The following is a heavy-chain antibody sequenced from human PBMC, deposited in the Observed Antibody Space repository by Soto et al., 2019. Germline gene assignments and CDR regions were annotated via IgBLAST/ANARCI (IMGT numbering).Heavy chain of an antibody. Sequence: GGSLRLSCAVSGFTFSDYWMSWVRQAPGKGLEWVANIKQDGNEKYYVDSVKGRFTISRDNARNSLYLQMNSLRAEDTAVYYCARDPSTVVPAAIPGPWGQGTLVTVSS. D-gene: IGHD2-2*01. CDR1: GFTFSDYW. CDR2: IKQDGNEK. V-gene: IGHV3-7*01. J-gene: IGHJ5*02. CDR3: ARDPSTVVPAAIPGP.